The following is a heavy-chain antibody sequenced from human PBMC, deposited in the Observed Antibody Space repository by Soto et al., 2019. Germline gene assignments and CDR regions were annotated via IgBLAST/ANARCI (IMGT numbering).Heavy chain of an antibody. D-gene: IGHD3-22*01. CDR1: GYTFTSYG. CDR3: ARDPTTTYYYDSSGYSFDY. J-gene: IGHJ4*02. Sequence: GASVKVSCKASGYTFTSYGISWVRQAPGQGLEWMGWISAYNGNTNYAQKLQGRVTMTTDTSTSTAYMELRSLRSDDTAVYYCARDPTTTYYYDSSGYSFDYWGQGTLVTVSS. V-gene: IGHV1-18*04. CDR2: ISAYNGNT.